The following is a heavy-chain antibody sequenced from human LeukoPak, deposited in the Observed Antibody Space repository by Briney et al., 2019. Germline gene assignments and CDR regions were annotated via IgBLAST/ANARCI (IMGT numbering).Heavy chain of an antibody. D-gene: IGHD6-19*01. CDR1: GFTFSAYA. CDR3: ARVRYDSGWYDY. V-gene: IGHV3-48*04. Sequence: GSLRLPCAASGFTFSAYAMAWVRQAPGKGLQCISHITTGGSSIFYADSVKGRFTLSRDNAKNSLYLQMNSLRAEDAAVYYCARVRYDSGWYDYWGQGAQVIVSS. CDR2: ITTGGSSI. J-gene: IGHJ4*02.